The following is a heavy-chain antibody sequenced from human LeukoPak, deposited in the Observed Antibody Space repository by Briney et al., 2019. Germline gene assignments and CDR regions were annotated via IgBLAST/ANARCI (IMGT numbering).Heavy chain of an antibody. CDR3: VREYGGSGRSGYVSP. D-gene: IGHD5-12*01. J-gene: IGHJ5*02. Sequence: SQTLCLPRGVSVGSLNHYYWSWIPEPPRKGLEWRGNINYSVGTQHNPSRNSRLTTSIDTSETQFSLKLSSVTAADTAVYYCVREYGGSGRSGYVSPWGHGTLVTVSS. CDR1: VGSLNHYY. V-gene: IGHV4-59*01. CDR2: INYSVGT.